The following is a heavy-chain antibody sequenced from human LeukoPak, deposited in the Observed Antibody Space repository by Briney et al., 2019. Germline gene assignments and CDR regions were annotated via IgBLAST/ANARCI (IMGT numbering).Heavy chain of an antibody. D-gene: IGHD3-10*01. CDR3: ARLTYLWFGDEYDY. CDR1: GGPISSSSYY. V-gene: IGHV4-39*01. CDR2: IYYSGST. J-gene: IGHJ4*02. Sequence: SETLSLTCTVSGGPISSSSYYWGWIRQPPGKGLEWIGGIYYSGSTYYNPSLKSRVTISVDTSKNQFSLKLSSVTAADTAVYYCARLTYLWFGDEYDYWGQGTLVTVSS.